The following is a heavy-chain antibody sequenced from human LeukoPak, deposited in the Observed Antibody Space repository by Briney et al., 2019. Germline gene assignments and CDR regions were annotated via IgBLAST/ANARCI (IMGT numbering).Heavy chain of an antibody. V-gene: IGHV1-2*02. Sequence: GASVKVSCKTSGYTFTADYLNWVRQAPGQGLEWMGWISPNSGDTDYAQKFQGRVTMTRDKSMSTAYMELTRLTSDDAAMYFCARLRVRKLDYWGQGTQVTVSS. J-gene: IGHJ4*02. CDR3: ARLRVRKLDY. CDR1: GYTFTADY. D-gene: IGHD1-14*01. CDR2: ISPNSGDT.